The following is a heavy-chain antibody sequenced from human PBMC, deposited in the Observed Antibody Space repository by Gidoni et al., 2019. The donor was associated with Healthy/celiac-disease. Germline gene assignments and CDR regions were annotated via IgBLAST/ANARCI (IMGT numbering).Heavy chain of an antibody. CDR2: IAYDGRNK. J-gene: IGHJ2*01. V-gene: IGHV3-30*04. CDR1: KFTFRTYA. Sequence: QVQLVESGGGVVQPGWYLRPPCAASKFTFRTYAIHWFRQAPGKGLELVAVIAYDGRNKYYTDSVKCRFTISRDNSKNTLYLQMNSLRAEDTAVYYCARDRHSPGGWYWYFDLWGRGTLVTVSS. CDR3: ARDRHSPGGWYWYFDL. D-gene: IGHD6-19*01.